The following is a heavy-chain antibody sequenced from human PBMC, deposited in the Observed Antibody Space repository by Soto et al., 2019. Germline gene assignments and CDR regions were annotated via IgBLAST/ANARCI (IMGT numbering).Heavy chain of an antibody. J-gene: IGHJ4*02. V-gene: IGHV1-58*01. Sequence: GASVKVSCKASGFTFTSSAVQWVRQARGQRLEWIGWIVVGSGNTNYAQKFQERVTITRDMSTSTAYMELSSLRSEDTAVYYCAADLPYYYDSSGYYSLDYWGQGTLVTVSS. CDR2: IVVGSGNT. CDR3: AADLPYYYDSSGYYSLDY. CDR1: GFTFTSSA. D-gene: IGHD3-22*01.